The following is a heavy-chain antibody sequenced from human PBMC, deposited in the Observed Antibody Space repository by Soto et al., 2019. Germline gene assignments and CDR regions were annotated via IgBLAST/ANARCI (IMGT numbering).Heavy chain of an antibody. J-gene: IGHJ4*02. CDR2: FIPIFGTT. V-gene: IGHV1-69*01. CDR3: AHDTSGYYFYSFDN. D-gene: IGHD3-22*01. Sequence: QVQLVQSGAEVKRPGSSLKVSCKASGGSIKNFAISWVRQAPGQGPEWVGGFIPIFGTTYYAQKFQGRVTIIADESTSTLNMELRALTSEDTAVYYCAHDTSGYYFYSFDNWGQGTLVTVS. CDR1: GGSIKNFA.